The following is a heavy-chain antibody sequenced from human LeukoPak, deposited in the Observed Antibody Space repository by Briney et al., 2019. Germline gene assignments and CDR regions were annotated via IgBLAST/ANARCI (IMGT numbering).Heavy chain of an antibody. J-gene: IGHJ4*02. V-gene: IGHV3-7*01. CDR2: IKQDGSEK. Sequence: GGSLRLSCAASGFTFSSYWMSWVRQAPGEGLEWVATIKQDGSEKYYVDSVKGRFTISRDNAKNSLYLQMNSLRAEDTAVYYCARSDDFWSGYYWDYWGQGTLVTVSS. D-gene: IGHD3-3*01. CDR3: ARSDDFWSGYYWDY. CDR1: GFTFSSYW.